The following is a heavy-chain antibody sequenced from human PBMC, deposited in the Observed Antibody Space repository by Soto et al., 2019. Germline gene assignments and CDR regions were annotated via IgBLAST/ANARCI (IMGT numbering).Heavy chain of an antibody. Sequence: TLSLTCTVSGGSISSGGYYWSWIRQHPGKGLEWIGYIYYSGSTYYNPSLKSRVTISVDTSKNQFSLKLSSVTAADTAVYDCAGDCWVKRPGSCEWSYYGMDVWGQGTTVTVSS. D-gene: IGHD3-10*01. V-gene: IGHV4-31*03. J-gene: IGHJ6*02. CDR3: AGDCWVKRPGSCEWSYYGMDV. CDR2: IYYSGST. CDR1: GGSISSGGYY.